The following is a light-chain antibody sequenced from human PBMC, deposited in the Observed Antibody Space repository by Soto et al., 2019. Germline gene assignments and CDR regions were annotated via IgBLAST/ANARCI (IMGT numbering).Light chain of an antibody. CDR1: QTIDTY. Sequence: IWMTQSPSSLSASVGDRVTITCRASQTIDTYVNWYQHKPGTAPKVLIYAATYLQNGVPSRFSGTGSGADFTLTISSLQPEDFATYYCQQNFNFPRTFSQGTKVDIK. J-gene: IGKJ1*01. CDR3: QQNFNFPRT. CDR2: AAT. V-gene: IGKV1-39*01.